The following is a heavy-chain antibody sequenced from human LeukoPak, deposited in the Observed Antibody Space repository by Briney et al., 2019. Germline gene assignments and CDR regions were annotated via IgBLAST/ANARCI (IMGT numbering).Heavy chain of an antibody. Sequence: SETLSLTCTVSGGSISSSTYYWAWVRQPPGKGLEWIASIYYNGTTYYNPSLKSRVTISVDTSRNQFSLKLSSVTAADTAVYYCARQLRPPYSSRGRYFDYWGQGTLVTVSS. V-gene: IGHV4-39*01. J-gene: IGHJ4*02. CDR2: IYYNGTT. D-gene: IGHD6-13*01. CDR3: ARQLRPPYSSRGRYFDY. CDR1: GGSISSSTYY.